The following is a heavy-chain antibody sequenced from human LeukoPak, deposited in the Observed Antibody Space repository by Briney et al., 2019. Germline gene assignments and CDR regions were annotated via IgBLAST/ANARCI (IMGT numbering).Heavy chain of an antibody. CDR2: ISAYNGNT. J-gene: IGHJ5*02. D-gene: IGHD3-22*01. V-gene: IGHV1-18*01. Sequence: GASVKVSCKASGYTFTSYGISWVRQAPGQGLEWMGCISAYNGNTNYAQKLQGRVTMTTDTSTSTAYMELRSLRSDDTAVYYCAREVEYYDSSGYQNWFDPWGQGTLVTVSS. CDR1: GYTFTSYG. CDR3: AREVEYYDSSGYQNWFDP.